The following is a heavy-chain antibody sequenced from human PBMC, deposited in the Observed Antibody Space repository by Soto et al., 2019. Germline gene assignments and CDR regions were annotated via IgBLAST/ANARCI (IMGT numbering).Heavy chain of an antibody. D-gene: IGHD2-15*01. Sequence: SQTLSLTCTVSGGSISSSSYYWGWIRQPPGKGLEWIGSIYYSGSTYYNPSLKSRVTISVDTSKNQFSLKLSSVTAADTAVYYCASRLGYCSGGSCYPGWFDPWGQGTLVTVSS. CDR1: GGSISSSSYY. CDR3: ASRLGYCSGGSCYPGWFDP. J-gene: IGHJ5*02. CDR2: IYYSGST. V-gene: IGHV4-39*01.